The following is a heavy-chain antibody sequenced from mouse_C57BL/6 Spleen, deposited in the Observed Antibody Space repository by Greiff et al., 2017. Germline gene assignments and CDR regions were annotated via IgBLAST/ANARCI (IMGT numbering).Heavy chain of an antibody. D-gene: IGHD4-1*01. CDR2: INYDGSST. Sequence: EVMLVESEGGLVQPGSSMKLSCTASGFTFSDYYMAWVRQVPEKGLEWVANINYDGSSTYYLDSLKSRFIISRDNAKNILYLQMSSLKSEDTATYYCARELTGDAMDYWGQGTSVTVSS. V-gene: IGHV5-16*01. J-gene: IGHJ4*01. CDR1: GFTFSDYY. CDR3: ARELTGDAMDY.